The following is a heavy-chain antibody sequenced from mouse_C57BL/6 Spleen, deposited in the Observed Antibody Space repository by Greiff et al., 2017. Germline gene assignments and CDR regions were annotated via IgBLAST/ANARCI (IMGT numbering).Heavy chain of an antibody. CDR2: INPNNGGT. CDR3: ASLLYYDYGPLLD. V-gene: IGHV1-26*01. D-gene: IGHD2-4*01. CDR1: GYTFTDYY. J-gene: IGHJ3*01. Sequence: EVQLQQSGPELVKPGASVKISCKASGYTFTDYYMNWVKQSHGKSLEWIGDINPNNGGTSYNQKFKGKATLTVDKSSSTAYMELRSLTSEDSAVYYCASLLYYDYGPLLDWGQGTLVTVSA.